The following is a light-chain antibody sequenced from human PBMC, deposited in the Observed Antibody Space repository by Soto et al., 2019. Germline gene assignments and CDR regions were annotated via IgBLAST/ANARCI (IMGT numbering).Light chain of an antibody. CDR2: AAS. J-gene: IGKJ4*01. CDR1: QSIRSY. CDR3: QQRYSTALT. Sequence: DIEMTHSPSSLSASVGDRVTITCRTSQSIRSYLNWFQQKPGKAPKLLIYAASSLQSGVQSRFSGSGSGTDFTLTISSLQPEDFATYYCQQRYSTALTFGGGTKVEIK. V-gene: IGKV1-39*01.